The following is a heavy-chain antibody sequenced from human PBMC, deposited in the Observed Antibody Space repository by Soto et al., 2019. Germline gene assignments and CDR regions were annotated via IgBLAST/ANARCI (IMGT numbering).Heavy chain of an antibody. CDR3: TTGIAATGDPGIVFAI. CDR2: IIPIYGTA. D-gene: IGHD6-13*01. CDR1: GDTFSSYA. V-gene: IGHV1-69*13. Sequence: GASVKVSCKASGDTFSSYAISWVRQAPGQGLEWMGGIIPIYGTANYAQKFQGRVTITADESTSTAYKELSSLRSEDTAEYYCTTGIAATGDPGIVFAIWGQGTMVPVS. J-gene: IGHJ3*02.